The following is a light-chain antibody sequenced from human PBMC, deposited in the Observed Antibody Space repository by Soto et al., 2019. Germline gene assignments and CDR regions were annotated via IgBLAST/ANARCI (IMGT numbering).Light chain of an antibody. J-gene: IGKJ4*01. Sequence: EIVLTQSPATLSLSPGERATLSCRASQSVSRYLAWYQQKPGQAPRLLIYDASNRATGIPARFSGSGSGTEFTLTINSLEPEDFAVYYCQQRSNWPPLPFGGGTKVEIK. V-gene: IGKV3-11*01. CDR2: DAS. CDR3: QQRSNWPPLP. CDR1: QSVSRY.